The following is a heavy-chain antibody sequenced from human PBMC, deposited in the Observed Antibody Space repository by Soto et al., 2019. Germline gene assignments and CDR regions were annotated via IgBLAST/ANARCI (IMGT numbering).Heavy chain of an antibody. D-gene: IGHD1-26*01. CDR3: ARWVSGSPDN. CDR2: TKNKANRYTT. CDR1: GFTLSDHY. J-gene: IGHJ4*02. V-gene: IGHV3-72*01. Sequence: GGSLRLSCAASGFTLSDHYMDWVRQAPGKGLEWVGRTKNKANRYTTEYAASVNGRFTISRDDSKNSLYPQMNSLKTEDTAVYYCARWVSGSPDNWGQGTLVTVSS.